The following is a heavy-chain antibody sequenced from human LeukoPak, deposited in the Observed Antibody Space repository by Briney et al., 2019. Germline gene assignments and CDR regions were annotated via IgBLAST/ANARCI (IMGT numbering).Heavy chain of an antibody. CDR2: ISWNSGSI. CDR1: GFTFDDYI. J-gene: IGHJ3*02. V-gene: IGHV3-9*01. Sequence: GGSLRLSCAASGFTFDDYIMHWVRQAPGKGLEWVSGISWNSGSIGYADSVKGRFTISRDNTKNSLYLQMNSLRAEDTALYYCAKDSIWFGESDAFDIWGQGTMVTVSS. D-gene: IGHD3-10*01. CDR3: AKDSIWFGESDAFDI.